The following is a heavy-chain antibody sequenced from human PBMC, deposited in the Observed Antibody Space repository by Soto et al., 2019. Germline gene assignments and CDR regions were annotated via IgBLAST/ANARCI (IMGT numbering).Heavy chain of an antibody. CDR3: AKDMSSSSFAFDI. J-gene: IGHJ3*02. CDR2: ISSSSSTI. D-gene: IGHD6-6*01. Sequence: GGSLRLSCAASGFTFSSYSMNWVRQAPGKGLEWVSYISSSSSTIGYADSVKGRFTISRDNAKNSLYLQMNSLRAEDTALYYCAKDMSSSSFAFDIWGQGTMVTVSS. V-gene: IGHV3-48*04. CDR1: GFTFSSYS.